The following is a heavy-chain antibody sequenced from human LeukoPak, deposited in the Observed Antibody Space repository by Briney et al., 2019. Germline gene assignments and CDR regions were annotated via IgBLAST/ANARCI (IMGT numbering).Heavy chain of an antibody. CDR3: ARHGNIVVLPAASKAFDI. Sequence: SETLSLTCAVYGGSFSGYYWSWIRQPPGKGLEWIGSVYYSGDTYYNPSLKSRVTTSVDTSKSQFSLRLSSVTAADTAVYYCARHGNIVVLPAASKAFDIWGQGTMVTVSS. V-gene: IGHV4-34*01. D-gene: IGHD2-2*01. CDR1: GGSFSGYY. CDR2: VYYSGDT. J-gene: IGHJ3*02.